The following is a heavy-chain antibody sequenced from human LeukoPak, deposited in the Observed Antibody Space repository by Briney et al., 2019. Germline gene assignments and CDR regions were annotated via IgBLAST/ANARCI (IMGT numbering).Heavy chain of an antibody. Sequence: SETLSLTCTVSGYSISSGYYWGWIRQPPGKGLEWIGSIYHSGSTHYNPSLRSRVTISVDTSKSQFSLKLNSVTAPDTAVYYCARLIGLGEVSPYFDFWGQGRLVTVSS. CDR1: GYSISSGYY. D-gene: IGHD3-16*02. J-gene: IGHJ4*02. CDR2: IYHSGST. CDR3: ARLIGLGEVSPYFDF. V-gene: IGHV4-38-2*02.